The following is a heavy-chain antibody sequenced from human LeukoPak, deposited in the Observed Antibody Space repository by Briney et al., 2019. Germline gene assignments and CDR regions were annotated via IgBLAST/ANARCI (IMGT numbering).Heavy chain of an antibody. CDR1: GFTFSIYA. J-gene: IGHJ3*01. D-gene: IGHD7-27*01. CDR3: AKRELTGDALDL. V-gene: IGHV3-23*01. Sequence: GGSLRLSCSASGFTFSIYAMSWVRQAPGKGLEWVSSTGGGGNTYYADSVKGRFTISRDNSKNTLYLQLNGLRAEDTALYYCAKRELTGDALDLWGQGTMVTVSS. CDR2: TGGGGNT.